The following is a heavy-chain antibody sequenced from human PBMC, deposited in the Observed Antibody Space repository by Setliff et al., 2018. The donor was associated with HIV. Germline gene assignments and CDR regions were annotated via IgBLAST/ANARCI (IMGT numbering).Heavy chain of an antibody. CDR3: ALQYDDTSGYYNN. D-gene: IGHD3-22*01. Sequence: RASVKVSCKASGYRFNTYGISWVQQAPGQGLEWMAWINPKNGGTNYAQQFQGRVTVTRGTSITTAYMELSRLTSDDTAVYYCALQYDDTSGYYNNWGQGTLVTVSS. J-gene: IGHJ4*02. CDR2: INPKNGGT. CDR1: GYRFNTYG. V-gene: IGHV1-2*02.